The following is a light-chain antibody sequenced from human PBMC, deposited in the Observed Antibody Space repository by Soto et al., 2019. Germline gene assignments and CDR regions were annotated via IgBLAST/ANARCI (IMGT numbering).Light chain of an antibody. CDR1: YSNIGSNT. J-gene: IGLJ2*01. CDR3: AAWDDSLNSPRML. Sequence: HSLLTQPPSVSATPGQRVTISCSGTYSNIGSNTVAWYQRLPGAAPKLLIYSNNERPSGVPDRFSGSKSGSSASLAISGLQSEDEADYYCAAWDDSLNSPRMLFGGGTKVTVL. V-gene: IGLV1-44*01. CDR2: SNN.